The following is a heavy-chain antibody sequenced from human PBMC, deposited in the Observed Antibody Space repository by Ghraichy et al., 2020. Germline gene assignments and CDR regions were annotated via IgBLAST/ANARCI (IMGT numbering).Heavy chain of an antibody. Sequence: ASVKVSCKASGYTFTDYYMHWVRQAPGQGLERMGWINPNSGDTKYSQKFQGRVTMTRDTSISTASMELTKLTSDDAAVYYCARCPRYSYGLIDLWGQGTLVTVSS. V-gene: IGHV1-2*02. CDR2: INPNSGDT. CDR3: ARCPRYSYGLIDL. CDR1: GYTFTDYY. D-gene: IGHD5-18*01. J-gene: IGHJ5*02.